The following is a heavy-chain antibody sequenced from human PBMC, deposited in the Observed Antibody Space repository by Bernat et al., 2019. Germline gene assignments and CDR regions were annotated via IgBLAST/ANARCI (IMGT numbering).Heavy chain of an antibody. CDR2: ISSSGDNT. D-gene: IGHD2-2*01. J-gene: IGHJ6*02. CDR3: AKYCITTNCHPRYAMDV. Sequence: EVQLLESGGGLVQPGGSLRLSCAASGFTFSTYAMSWGRQAPGKGLEWVSAISSSGDNTYYADSVKGRFTISRDNSKNTLYLQMNNLRAEDTAAYFCAKYCITTNCHPRYAMDVWGRGTTVTVSS. V-gene: IGHV3-23*01. CDR1: GFTFSTYA.